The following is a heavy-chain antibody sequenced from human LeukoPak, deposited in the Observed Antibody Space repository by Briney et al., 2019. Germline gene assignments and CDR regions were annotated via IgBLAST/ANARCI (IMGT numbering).Heavy chain of an antibody. J-gene: IGHJ3*02. V-gene: IGHV4-34*01. CDR1: GGSFSGYY. CDR2: INHSGST. CDR3: ARGGDSSGYYLLDAFDI. Sequence: SETLSLTCADHGGSFSGYYWSWIRQPPGKGLEWIGEINHSGSTNYDPSLQNRVTISVDTSKNQFSLKLSSVTAADTAVYYCARGGDSSGYYLLDAFDIWGQGTMVTVSS. D-gene: IGHD3-22*01.